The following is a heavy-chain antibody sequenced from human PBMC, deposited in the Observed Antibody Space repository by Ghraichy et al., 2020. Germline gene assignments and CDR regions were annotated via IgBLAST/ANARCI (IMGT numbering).Heavy chain of an antibody. D-gene: IGHD3-9*01. V-gene: IGHV4-34*01. J-gene: IGHJ4*02. CDR2: INHSGST. Sequence: SETLSLTCAVYGGSFSGYYWSWIRQPPGKGLEWIGEINHSGSTNYNPSLKSRVTISVDTSKNQFSLKLSSVTAADTAVYYCARATVLRYFDWIRNGLLAYYFDYWGQGTLVTVSS. CDR3: ARATVLRYFDWIRNGLLAYYFDY. CDR1: GGSFSGYY.